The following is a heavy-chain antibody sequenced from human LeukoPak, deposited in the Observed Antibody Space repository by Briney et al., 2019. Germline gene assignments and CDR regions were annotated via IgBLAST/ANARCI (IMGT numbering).Heavy chain of an antibody. CDR2: INPNSGDT. CDR3: ARHPAFDI. CDR1: GYTFTSYY. Sequence: ASVKVTCKASGYTFTSYYMHWVRQAPGQGLEWMGWINPNSGDTNYAQKFQGRVTVTRDTSISTAYMELTRLRSDDTAVYYCARHPAFDIWGQGTMVIVS. J-gene: IGHJ3*02. V-gene: IGHV1-2*02.